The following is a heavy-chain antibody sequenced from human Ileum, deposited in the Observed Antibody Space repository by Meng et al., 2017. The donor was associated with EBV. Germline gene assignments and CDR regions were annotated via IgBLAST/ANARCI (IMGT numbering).Heavy chain of an antibody. J-gene: IGHJ4*02. CDR2: NYFNGKP. Sequence: QLQLQESGPGLVAPSXXXXLXGXVPXVSGSITSDNFFWAWIRQPPGKGLEWIGFNYFNGKPYYNEALKSRVTILVDTSKSKFSLNLRSVTAADTAVYYCARFQMGPAVSGLHFDSWGQGSLVTVSS. D-gene: IGHD6-19*01. V-gene: IGHV4-39*07. CDR1: XVSGSITSDNFF. CDR3: ARFQMGPAVSGLHFDS.